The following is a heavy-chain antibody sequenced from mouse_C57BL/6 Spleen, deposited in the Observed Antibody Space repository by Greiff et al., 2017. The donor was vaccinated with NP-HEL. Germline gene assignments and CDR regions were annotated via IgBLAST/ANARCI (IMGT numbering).Heavy chain of an antibody. D-gene: IGHD2-4*01. Sequence: VQLKESGPELVKPGASVKMSCKASGYTFTDYNMHWVKQSHGKSLEWIGYINPNNGGTSYNQKFKGKATLTVNKSSSTAYMELRSLTSEDSAVYYCARCPHHYEYDGAWFAYWGQGTLVTVSA. J-gene: IGHJ3*01. CDR2: INPNNGGT. CDR1: GYTFTDYN. V-gene: IGHV1-22*01. CDR3: ARCPHHYEYDGAWFAY.